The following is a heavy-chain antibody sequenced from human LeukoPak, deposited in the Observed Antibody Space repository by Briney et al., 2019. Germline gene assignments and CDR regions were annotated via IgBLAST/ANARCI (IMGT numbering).Heavy chain of an antibody. V-gene: IGHV4-31*03. CDR1: GGSISSGGYY. J-gene: IGHJ4*02. Sequence: SGPGLFKPSPTLSLTCTVSGGSISSGGYYWSWIRQPPVKGLEWIGYIYYSGSTYYNPSLKSRVTISVDTSKNQFSLKLSSVTAADTAVYYCARGSLFEGATLWGQGTLVTVSS. CDR3: ARGSLFEGATL. CDR2: IYYSGST. D-gene: IGHD1-26*01.